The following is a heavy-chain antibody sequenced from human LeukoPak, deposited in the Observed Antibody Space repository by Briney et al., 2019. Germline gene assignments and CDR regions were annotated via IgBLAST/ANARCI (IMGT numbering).Heavy chain of an antibody. J-gene: IGHJ4*02. CDR1: GYSISSGYY. V-gene: IGHV4-38-2*02. D-gene: IGHD5-24*01. CDR2: IYHSGST. Sequence: SSETLSLTCTVSGYSISSGYYWGWIRQPPGKGLEWIGSIYHSGSTYYNPSLKSRVTISVDTSKNQFSLKLSSVTAADTAVYYCARGPNYPSPSPFDYWGQGTLVTVSS. CDR3: ARGPNYPSPSPFDY.